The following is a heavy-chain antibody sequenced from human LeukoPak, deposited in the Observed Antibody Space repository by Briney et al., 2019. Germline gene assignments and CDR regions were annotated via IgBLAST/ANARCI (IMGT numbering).Heavy chain of an antibody. CDR1: GFAFDEHG. CDR2: INWSGGST. CDR3: QRAPITSPFYFDF. J-gene: IGHJ4*02. D-gene: IGHD2-2*01. V-gene: IGHV3-20*04. Sequence: GGSLRLSCTASGFAFDEHGMSWVRQVPGKGLEWVSGINWSGGSTGYADPLRGRFTISRDNAKNSLYLQMDSLRAEDTALYYSQRAPITSPFYFDFWGQGTLVTVSS.